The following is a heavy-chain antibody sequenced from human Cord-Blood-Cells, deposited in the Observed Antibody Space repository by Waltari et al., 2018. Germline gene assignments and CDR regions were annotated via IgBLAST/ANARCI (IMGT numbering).Heavy chain of an antibody. D-gene: IGHD5-18*01. V-gene: IGHV3-30*18. CDR2: ISYDGSNK. Sequence: QVQLVESGGGVVQPGRSLRLSCAASGFTFSSYGMHWVRQAPGKGLEWVAVISYDGSNKYYADSVKGRFTISRDNSKNTLYLQMNSLRAEDTAVYYCAKDHRIQLWLLDYWGQGTLVTVSS. CDR3: AKDHRIQLWLLDY. J-gene: IGHJ4*02. CDR1: GFTFSSYG.